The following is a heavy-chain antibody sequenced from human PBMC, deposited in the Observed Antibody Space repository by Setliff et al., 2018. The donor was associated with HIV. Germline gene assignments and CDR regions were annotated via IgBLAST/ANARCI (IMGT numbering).Heavy chain of an antibody. D-gene: IGHD3-10*01. V-gene: IGHV1-69*05. CDR1: GYTFTSYG. CDR3: VRERVGGYFDY. Sequence: SVKVSCKASGYTFTSYGISWVRQAPGQGLEWMGWISAIFGTANYAQKFQGRVTITTDESTSTAYMELSSLGFEDTAVYYCVRERVGGYFDYWGQGTLVTVSS. CDR2: ISAIFGTA. J-gene: IGHJ4*02.